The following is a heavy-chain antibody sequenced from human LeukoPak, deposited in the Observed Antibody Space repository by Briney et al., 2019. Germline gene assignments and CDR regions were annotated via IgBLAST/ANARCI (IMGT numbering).Heavy chain of an antibody. CDR3: ARAVGPFDI. D-gene: IGHD3-16*01. Sequence: GGSLRLSCAASGFTFSTYGMHWVRQAPGKGLEWVAVIWYDGSIKYYADSVKGRFAISRDNSKNTLYLQMNSLRAEDTAVYYCARAVGPFDIWGQGTIVIVSS. V-gene: IGHV3-33*01. CDR2: IWYDGSIK. J-gene: IGHJ3*02. CDR1: GFTFSTYG.